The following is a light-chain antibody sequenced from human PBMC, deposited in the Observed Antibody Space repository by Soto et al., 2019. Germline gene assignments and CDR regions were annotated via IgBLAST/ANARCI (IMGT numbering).Light chain of an antibody. CDR2: RAS. V-gene: IGKV3-15*01. Sequence: EIVMTQSPATLAVSPGDTATLSCRASQSLGDNLAWYQQKPGQAPRLLIFRASSRAKGVPARFSGSGSGTEFTLTISSLQSEDFAVYYCQQYNNWLGTFGQGTKVDIK. CDR3: QQYNNWLGT. J-gene: IGKJ1*01. CDR1: QSLGDN.